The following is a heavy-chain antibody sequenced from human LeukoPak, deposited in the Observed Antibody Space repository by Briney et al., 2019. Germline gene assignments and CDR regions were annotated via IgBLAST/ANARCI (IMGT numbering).Heavy chain of an antibody. CDR2: IYYSGST. V-gene: IGHV4-59*01. CDR3: ARGHSSSWVGDAFDI. CDR1: GGSISSYY. J-gene: IGHJ3*02. Sequence: PSETLSLTCTVSGGSISSYYWSWIRQPLGKGLEWIGYIYYSGSTNYNPSLKSRVTISVDTSKNQFSLKLSSVTAADTAVYYCARGHSSSWVGDAFDIWGQGTMVTVSS. D-gene: IGHD6-13*01.